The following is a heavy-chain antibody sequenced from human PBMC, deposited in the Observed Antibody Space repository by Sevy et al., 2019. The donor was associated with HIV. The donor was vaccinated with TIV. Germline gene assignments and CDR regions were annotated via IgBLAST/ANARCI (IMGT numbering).Heavy chain of an antibody. J-gene: IGHJ4*02. Sequence: GGSLRLSCAASGFAPSTYGMHWVGQAPGKGLEWVAVIGYDGSNKYYADSVRGRFTISRDNSKNTLFLQMDSLRGEDTAVYYCARDPRMYGDYLLAYFDYWGQGTLVTVSS. CDR3: ARDPRMYGDYLLAYFDY. CDR2: IGYDGSNK. D-gene: IGHD2-8*01. CDR1: GFAPSTYG. V-gene: IGHV3-33*01.